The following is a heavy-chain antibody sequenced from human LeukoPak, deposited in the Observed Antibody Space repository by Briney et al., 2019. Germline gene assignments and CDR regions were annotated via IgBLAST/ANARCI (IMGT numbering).Heavy chain of an antibody. D-gene: IGHD4-17*01. J-gene: IGHJ4*02. CDR1: GFTFSSHE. CDR3: ARVSTVTPAFDY. Sequence: GGSLRLSCAASGFTFSSHEMNWVRQAPGKGLEWTSYISSGGSTIYYADSVKGQFTISRDNAKNSLYLQMNSLRAGDTVVYYCARVSTVTPAFDYWGRGTLVTVSS. CDR2: ISSGGSTI. V-gene: IGHV3-48*03.